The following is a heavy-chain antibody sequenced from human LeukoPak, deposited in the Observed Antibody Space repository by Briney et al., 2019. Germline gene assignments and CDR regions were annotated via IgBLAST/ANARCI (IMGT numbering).Heavy chain of an antibody. V-gene: IGHV7-4-1*02. J-gene: IGHJ5*02. CDR3: ARGQEIVLMVYAISNLFDP. CDR2: INTNTGNP. D-gene: IGHD2-8*01. Sequence: GASVKVSCKASGYTFTSYAMNWVRQAPGQGLEWMGWINTNTGNPTYAQGFTGRFVFSLDTSVSTAYLQISSLKAEDTAVYYCARGQEIVLMVYAISNLFDPWGQGTLVTVSS. CDR1: GYTFTSYA.